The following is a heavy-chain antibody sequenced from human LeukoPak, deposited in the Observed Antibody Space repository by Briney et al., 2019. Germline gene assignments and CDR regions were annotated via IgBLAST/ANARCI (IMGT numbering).Heavy chain of an antibody. V-gene: IGHV3-33*01. CDR2: LLYDGNTK. Sequence: GGSLRLSCAASGSSLSNYGMHWVRQAPGRGLEWVAALLYDGNTKHYADSVKGRFTISRDISKNTFYLQMNSLTAEDTAVYYCARDHRPEIQYYYMDVWGKGTTVAVSS. D-gene: IGHD1-14*01. CDR3: ARDHRPEIQYYYMDV. J-gene: IGHJ6*03. CDR1: GSSLSNYG.